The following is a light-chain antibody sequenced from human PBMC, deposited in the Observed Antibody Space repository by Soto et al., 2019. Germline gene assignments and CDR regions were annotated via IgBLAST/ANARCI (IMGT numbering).Light chain of an antibody. Sequence: DIQMTQSPSTLSASVADRVTITCRANQSISNWLAWYQQKPGKAPQLLIYQASNLQGGVPSRFSGSGSGTEFTLTISSLQPDDFATYYCQQYNSYPVTFGGGTKVEIK. J-gene: IGKJ4*01. V-gene: IGKV1-5*03. CDR1: QSISNW. CDR3: QQYNSYPVT. CDR2: QAS.